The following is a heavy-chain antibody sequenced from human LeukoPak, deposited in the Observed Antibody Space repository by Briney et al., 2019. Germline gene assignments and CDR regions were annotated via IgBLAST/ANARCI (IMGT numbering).Heavy chain of an antibody. Sequence: SQTLSLTCTVSGGSISSGSYYWSWIRQPAGKGLEWIGRIYTSGSPNYNPSLKSRVTISVDTSKNQFSLKLSSVTAADTAVYYCARDEGNKGNAYFDYWGQGTLVTVSS. V-gene: IGHV4-61*02. CDR2: IYTSGSP. D-gene: IGHD1/OR15-1a*01. CDR3: ARDEGNKGNAYFDY. J-gene: IGHJ4*02. CDR1: GGSISSGSYY.